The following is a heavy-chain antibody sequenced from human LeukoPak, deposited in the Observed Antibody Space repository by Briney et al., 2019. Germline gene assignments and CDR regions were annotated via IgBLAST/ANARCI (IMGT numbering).Heavy chain of an antibody. V-gene: IGHV3-23*01. Sequence: PGGSLRLSCTASGFTSSTYAMNWVRQAPGKGLEWISCISGSDNNTYYADSVKGRFTISRDNSKNSLYLQVNSLRAEDTAVYYCAKDLIVGATRPYYFDGWGQGTLVTVSS. CDR2: ISGSDNNT. CDR3: AKDLIVGATRPYYFDG. J-gene: IGHJ4*02. D-gene: IGHD1-26*01. CDR1: GFTSSTYA.